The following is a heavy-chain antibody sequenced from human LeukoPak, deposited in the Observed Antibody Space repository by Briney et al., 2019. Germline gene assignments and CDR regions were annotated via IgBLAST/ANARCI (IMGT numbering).Heavy chain of an antibody. V-gene: IGHV1-2*02. J-gene: IGHJ3*02. CDR3: AIMGDTFDI. Sequence: GASVKVSCKASGYTFTGYYMHWARQAPGQGLEWMGSINPDNADTNYAQNFQGRVTMTRDTSLNTAYMDLSRLRSDDTAVYYCAIMGDTFDIWGQGTMVTVSS. D-gene: IGHD2-8*01. CDR2: INPDNADT. CDR1: GYTFTGYY.